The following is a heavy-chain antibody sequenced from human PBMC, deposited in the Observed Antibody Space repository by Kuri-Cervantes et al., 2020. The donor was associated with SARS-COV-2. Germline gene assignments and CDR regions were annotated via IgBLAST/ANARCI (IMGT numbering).Heavy chain of an antibody. CDR1: GDSVSNNIGA. CDR2: TCYRSKWYN. V-gene: IGHV6-1*01. J-gene: IGHJ5*02. CDR3: SREVYCNGGSCYGDNWFDP. Sequence: SETLSLTCAISGDSVSNNIGAWNWIRQSPERGLEWLGRTCYRSKWYNDYATSVQSRISINPDTSKNQFSLHLKSVTPEDTAVYYCSREVYCNGGSCYGDNWFDPWGQGTLVTVSS. D-gene: IGHD2-15*01.